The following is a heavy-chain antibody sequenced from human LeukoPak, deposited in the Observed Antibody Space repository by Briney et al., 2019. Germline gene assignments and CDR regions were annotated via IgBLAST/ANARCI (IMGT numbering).Heavy chain of an antibody. D-gene: IGHD6-13*01. CDR3: AKDFLAAGAIPGLFDY. CDR2: ISGSGGST. CDR1: GFTSSSYA. V-gene: IGHV3-23*01. J-gene: IGHJ4*02. Sequence: GGSLRLSCAASGFTSSSYAMSWVRQAPGKGLEWVSAISGSGGSTYYADSVKGRFTISRDNSKNTLYLQMNSLRAEDTAVYYCAKDFLAAGAIPGLFDYWGQGTLVTVSS.